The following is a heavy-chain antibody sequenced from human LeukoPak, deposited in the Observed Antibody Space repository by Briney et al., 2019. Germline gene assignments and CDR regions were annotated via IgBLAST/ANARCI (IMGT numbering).Heavy chain of an antibody. CDR1: GFTFSSYG. CDR2: ISYDGSNK. D-gene: IGHD1-26*01. V-gene: IGHV3-30*18. CDR3: AKDPGELPDY. Sequence: GGSLRLSCAASGFTFSSYGTHWVRRAPGKGLEWVAVISYDGSNKYYADSVKGRFTISRDNSKNTLYLQMNSLRAEDTAVYYCAKDPGELPDYWGQGTLVTVSS. J-gene: IGHJ4*02.